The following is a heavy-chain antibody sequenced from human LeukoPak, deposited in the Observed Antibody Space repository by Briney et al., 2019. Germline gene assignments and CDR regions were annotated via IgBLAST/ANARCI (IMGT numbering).Heavy chain of an antibody. J-gene: IGHJ5*02. CDR2: IYYSGST. V-gene: IGHV4-39*07. Sequence: SETLSLTCTVSGGSISSRGYYWSWIRQPPGTGLEWIGSIYYSGSTYYNPSLKSRVTISVDTSKDQFSLRLSSVTAADTAVYYCARESDRYCSSTSCPNYYDPWGQGTLVTVSS. D-gene: IGHD2-2*01. CDR3: ARESDRYCSSTSCPNYYDP. CDR1: GGSISSRGYY.